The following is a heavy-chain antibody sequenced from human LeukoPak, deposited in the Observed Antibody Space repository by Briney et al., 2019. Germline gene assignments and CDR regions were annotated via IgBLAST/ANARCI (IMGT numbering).Heavy chain of an antibody. D-gene: IGHD6-6*01. J-gene: IGHJ5*02. CDR2: IYYSGST. V-gene: IGHV4-59*01. CDR1: GGSISSYY. CDR3: ARLAARPQDLFDP. Sequence: SETLSLTCTVSGGSISSYYWSWTRQPPGKGREWIGYIYYSGSTNYNPSLKSRVNISVDTSKNQFSLKLSSVTAADTAVYYCARLAARPQDLFDPWGRGTLVTVSS.